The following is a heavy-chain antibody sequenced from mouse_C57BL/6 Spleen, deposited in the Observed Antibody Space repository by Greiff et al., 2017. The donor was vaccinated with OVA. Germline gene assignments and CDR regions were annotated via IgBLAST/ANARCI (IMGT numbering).Heavy chain of an antibody. Sequence: VQLQQSGAELVKPGASVQLSCKASGYTFTSYWMQWVNQRPGQGLEWIGEIDPTDSDTNYNQKFKGKATLTVDTSSITAYIQLSSLTSEDAAVYYCANSSPYAYWGKGTLVTVSA. CDR2: IDPTDSDT. D-gene: IGHD3-1*01. V-gene: IGHV1-50*01. J-gene: IGHJ3*01. CDR1: GYTFTSYW. CDR3: ANSSPYAY.